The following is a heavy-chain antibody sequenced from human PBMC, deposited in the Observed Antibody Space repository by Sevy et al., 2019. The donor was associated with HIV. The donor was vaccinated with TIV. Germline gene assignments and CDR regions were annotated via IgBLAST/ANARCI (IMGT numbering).Heavy chain of an antibody. J-gene: IGHJ3*02. D-gene: IGHD3-3*01. CDR1: GYTFTSYG. CDR3: ARGYYDFWSGYYRRDAFDS. Sequence: ASVKVSCKASGYTFTSYGISWVRQAPGQGLEWMGWISAYNGDTNYAQKLQGRVTMTTDTSTSTAYMELTSLRSDDTAAYFCARGYYDFWSGYYRRDAFDSWGQGTRVTVSS. CDR2: ISAYNGDT. V-gene: IGHV1-18*01.